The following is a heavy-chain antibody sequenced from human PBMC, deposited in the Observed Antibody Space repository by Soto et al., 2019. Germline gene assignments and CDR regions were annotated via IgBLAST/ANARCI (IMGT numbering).Heavy chain of an antibody. J-gene: IGHJ6*03. CDR1: GFTFSSYS. V-gene: IGHV3-48*01. Sequence: GSLRLSCAASGFTFSSYSMNWVRQAPGKGLEWVSYISSGGSSIFYADSVKGRFTISRDNAKNSLYLQMNGLRAEDTAVYYCARVFCSSTSCYYKADYYYYMDVWGKGTTVTVSS. CDR3: ARVFCSSTSCYYKADYYYYMDV. CDR2: ISSGGSSI. D-gene: IGHD2-2*01.